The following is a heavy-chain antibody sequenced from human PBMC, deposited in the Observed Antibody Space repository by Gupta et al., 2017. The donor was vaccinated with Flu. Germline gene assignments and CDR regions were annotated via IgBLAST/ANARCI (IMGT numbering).Heavy chain of an antibody. CDR2: INHSGST. J-gene: IGHJ6*02. V-gene: IGHV4-34*01. D-gene: IGHD3-10*01. CDR1: GGSFSGYY. CDR3: ARCSPISLITMVRGAYYGMDV. Sequence: QVQLQQWGAGLLKPSETLSLTCAAYGGSFSGYYWSWIRQPPGKGLEWIEEINHSGSTNYKPSLKSRVTISVDTSKNQFSLKLSSVTAADTAVYYCARCSPISLITMVRGAYYGMDVWGQGTTVTVSS.